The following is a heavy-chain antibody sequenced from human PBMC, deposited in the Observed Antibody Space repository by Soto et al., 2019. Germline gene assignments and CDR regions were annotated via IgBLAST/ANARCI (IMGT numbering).Heavy chain of an antibody. D-gene: IGHD2-15*01. CDR1: GFTFSTYA. Sequence: GGSLRLSCAASGFTFSTYAMNWVRQAPGKGLEWVSTISVSGDNAFFADSVRGRFTISRDNSKNTVYLQMNSLRADDTAMYYCATRHLSYCSGGTCNPFDFWGQGTLVTVSS. J-gene: IGHJ4*02. CDR2: ISVSGDNA. CDR3: ATRHLSYCSGGTCNPFDF. V-gene: IGHV3-23*01.